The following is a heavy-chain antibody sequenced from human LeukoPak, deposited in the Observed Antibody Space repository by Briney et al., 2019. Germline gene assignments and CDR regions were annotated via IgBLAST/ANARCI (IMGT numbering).Heavy chain of an antibody. CDR2: IRSKANSYAT. V-gene: IGHV3-73*01. Sequence: GGSLRLSCAASGFTFSGSAMHWVRQASGKGLEWVGRIRSKANSYATAYAASVEGRFTISRDDSKNTAYLQMNSLKTEDTAVHYCTRPGGRDGYNVYAFDIWGQGTMVTVSS. J-gene: IGHJ3*02. D-gene: IGHD5-24*01. CDR3: TRPGGRDGYNVYAFDI. CDR1: GFTFSGSA.